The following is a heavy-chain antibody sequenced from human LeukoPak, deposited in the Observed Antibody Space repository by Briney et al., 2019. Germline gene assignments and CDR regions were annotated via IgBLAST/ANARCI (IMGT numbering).Heavy chain of an antibody. Sequence: PSETLSLTCTVSGGSISSSSYYWGWIRQPPGKGLEWIGSIYYSGSTYYNPSLKSRVTISVDTSKNQFSLKLSSVTAADTAVYYCARAKTPHYYGPYYFDYWGQGTLVTVSS. CDR3: ARAKTPHYYGPYYFDY. CDR2: IYYSGST. D-gene: IGHD3-10*01. CDR1: GGSISSSSYY. V-gene: IGHV4-39*07. J-gene: IGHJ4*02.